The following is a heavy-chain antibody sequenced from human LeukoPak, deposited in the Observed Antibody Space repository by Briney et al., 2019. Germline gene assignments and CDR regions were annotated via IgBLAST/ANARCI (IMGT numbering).Heavy chain of an antibody. J-gene: IGHJ4*02. Sequence: GRSLRLSCAASGFTFSSYGMHGVRQAPGKGLEWVAVISYDGSNKYYADSVKGRFTISRDNSKNTLYLQMNSLRAEDTAVYYCAKDTFYDFWSGYSVDYWGQGTLVTVSS. CDR2: ISYDGSNK. CDR1: GFTFSSYG. V-gene: IGHV3-30*18. CDR3: AKDTFYDFWSGYSVDY. D-gene: IGHD3-3*01.